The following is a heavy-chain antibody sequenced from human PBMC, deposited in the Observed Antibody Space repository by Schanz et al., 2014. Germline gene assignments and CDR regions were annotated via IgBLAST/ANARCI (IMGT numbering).Heavy chain of an antibody. D-gene: IGHD3-10*01. J-gene: IGHJ6*02. CDR3: ARGHYGLDV. Sequence: QVHLVESGGGLVKPGGSLRLSCAASGFTFSDYYMTWIRQAPGKGLEWVLYINGGGETTYYADSVRGRFTISRDNAKNSLFLQMNSLRAEDTAVYYCARGHYGLDVWGPGTSVTVSS. CDR2: INGGGETT. CDR1: GFTFSDYY. V-gene: IGHV3-11*04.